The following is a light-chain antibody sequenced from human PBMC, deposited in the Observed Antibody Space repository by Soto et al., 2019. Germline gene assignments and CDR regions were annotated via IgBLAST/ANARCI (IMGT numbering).Light chain of an antibody. V-gene: IGLV1-44*01. CDR2: SNN. J-gene: IGLJ2*01. CDR3: AAWDDSLNGQVV. Sequence: VLTQPPSASGTPGQRVTLSCSGSSSNIGSNTVNWYQQLPGTAPKLLIYSNNQRPSGVPDRFSGSKSGTSASLAISGLQSEDEADYYCAAWDDSLNGQVVFGGGTKLTVL. CDR1: SSNIGSNT.